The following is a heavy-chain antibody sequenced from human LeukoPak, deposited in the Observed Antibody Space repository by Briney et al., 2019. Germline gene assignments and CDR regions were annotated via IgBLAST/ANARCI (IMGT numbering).Heavy chain of an antibody. CDR1: GYTFTGYY. CDR3: ARGYSYDGSDFDY. V-gene: IGHV1-2*02. Sequence: ASVKVSCKASGYTFTGYYMHWVRQAPGQGLEWMGWINPNSGGTNYAQKFQGRVTMTRDTSISTAYMELSRLRSDDTAVYYCARGYSYDGSDFDYWGQGTLVTVSS. D-gene: IGHD5-18*01. CDR2: INPNSGGT. J-gene: IGHJ4*02.